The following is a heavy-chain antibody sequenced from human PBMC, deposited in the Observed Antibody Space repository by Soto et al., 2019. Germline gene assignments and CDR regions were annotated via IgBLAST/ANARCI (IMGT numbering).Heavy chain of an antibody. CDR1: GGSTSTYY. CDR2: IFFSGSA. D-gene: IGHD2-15*01. J-gene: IGHJ4*02. V-gene: IGHV4-59*01. CDR3: ARGTRMQFVGAYYFDY. Sequence: LSLTCTVSGGSTSTYYWSWIRQPPGKALEWIGYIFFSGSAKYNPSLESRVTISVDTSKNRFSLEMISVTAADTAVYYCARGTRMQFVGAYYFDYWGQGALGTV.